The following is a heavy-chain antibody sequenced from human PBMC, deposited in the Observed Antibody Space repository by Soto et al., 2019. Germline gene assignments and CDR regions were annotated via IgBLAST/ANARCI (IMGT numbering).Heavy chain of an antibody. CDR3: ARVKSAAAGSSQDYYYYGMDV. CDR2: IYYSGST. Sequence: QVQLQESGPGLVKPSETLSLTCTVSGGSISSYYWSWIRQPPGKGLEWIGYIYYSGSTNYNPSLKRRVTISVDTSKNQFSLKLSSVTAADTAVYYCARVKSAAAGSSQDYYYYGMDVWGQGTTVTVSS. D-gene: IGHD6-13*01. CDR1: GGSISSYY. J-gene: IGHJ6*02. V-gene: IGHV4-59*01.